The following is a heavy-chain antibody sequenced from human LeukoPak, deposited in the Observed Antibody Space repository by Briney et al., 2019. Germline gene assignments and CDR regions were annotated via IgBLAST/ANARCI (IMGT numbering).Heavy chain of an antibody. Sequence: ASVKVSCKASGYTFTSYYMHWVRQAPGQGLEWMGIINPSGGSTSYAQKFQGRVTMTRDTSTSTVYMELSSLRSEDTAVYYCARDPNYYDSSGYSYYFDYWGQGTLVTVSS. CDR1: GYTFTSYY. D-gene: IGHD3-22*01. CDR3: ARDPNYYDSSGYSYYFDY. V-gene: IGHV1-46*01. CDR2: INPSGGST. J-gene: IGHJ4*02.